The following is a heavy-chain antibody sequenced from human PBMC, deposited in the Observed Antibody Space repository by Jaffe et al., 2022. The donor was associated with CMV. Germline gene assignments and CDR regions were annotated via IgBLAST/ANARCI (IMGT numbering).Heavy chain of an antibody. D-gene: IGHD7-27*01. CDR3: GLTGVDYYYYGMDV. V-gene: IGHV1-8*01. CDR1: GYTFTSYD. J-gene: IGHJ6*02. CDR2: MNPNSGNT. Sequence: QVQLVQSGAEVKKPGASVKVSCKASGYTFTSYDINWVRQATGQGLEWMGWMNPNSGNTGYAQKFQGRVTMTRNTSISTAYMELSSLRSEDTAVYYCGLTGVDYYYYGMDVWGQGTTVTVSS.